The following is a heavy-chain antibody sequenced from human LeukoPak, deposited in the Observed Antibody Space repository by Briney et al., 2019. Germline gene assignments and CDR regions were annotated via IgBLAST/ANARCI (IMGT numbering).Heavy chain of an antibody. CDR2: ISSSSSYI. CDR3: AKAPAVLRYFDWPLGYFDY. Sequence: GGSLRLSCAASGFTFSGYSMNWVRQAPGKGLKWVSSISSSSSYIYYADSVKGRFTISRDNSKNTLYLQMNSLRAEDTAVYYCAKAPAVLRYFDWPLGYFDYWGQGTLVTVSS. D-gene: IGHD3-9*01. V-gene: IGHV3-21*04. J-gene: IGHJ4*02. CDR1: GFTFSGYS.